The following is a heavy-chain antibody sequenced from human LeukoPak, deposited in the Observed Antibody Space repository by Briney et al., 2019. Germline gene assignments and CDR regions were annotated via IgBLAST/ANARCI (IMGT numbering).Heavy chain of an antibody. CDR2: ISSNGGST. D-gene: IGHD5-18*01. V-gene: IGHV3-64*01. CDR3: ARVQDTAMV. Sequence: GGSLRLSCAASGFTFSSYAMHWVRQAPGKGLEYVSAISSNGGSTYYANSVKGRFTISRDNSKNTLYLQMGSLRAEDTAVYYCARVQDTAMVWGQGTLVTVSS. CDR1: GFTFSSYA. J-gene: IGHJ4*02.